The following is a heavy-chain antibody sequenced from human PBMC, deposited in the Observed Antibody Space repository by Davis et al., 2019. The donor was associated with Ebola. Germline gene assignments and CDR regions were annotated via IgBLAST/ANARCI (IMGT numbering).Heavy chain of an antibody. D-gene: IGHD5-12*01. CDR2: INHSGST. CDR3: ARGGWWLRARGYSFDY. CDR1: AGSFSGYY. V-gene: IGHV4-34*01. Sequence: SETLSLTCAVYAGSFSGYYWSWIRQPPGKGLEWIGEINHSGSTNYNPSLKSRVTISVDTSKNQFSLKLSSVTAADTAVYYCARGGWWLRARGYSFDYWGQGTLVTVSS. J-gene: IGHJ4*02.